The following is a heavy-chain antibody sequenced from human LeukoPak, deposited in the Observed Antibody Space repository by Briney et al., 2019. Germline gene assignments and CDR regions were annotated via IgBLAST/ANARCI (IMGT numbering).Heavy chain of an antibody. CDR1: GGSFSGYY. D-gene: IGHD2-21*02. CDR2: IYYSGST. J-gene: IGHJ4*02. CDR3: ARVGSTAPADY. Sequence: SETLSLTCAVYGGSFSGYYWSWIRQPPGKGLEWIGYIYYSGSTYYNPSLKSRVTISVDTSKNQFSLKLSSVTAADTAVYYCARVGSTAPADYWGQGTLVTVSS. V-gene: IGHV4-30-4*01.